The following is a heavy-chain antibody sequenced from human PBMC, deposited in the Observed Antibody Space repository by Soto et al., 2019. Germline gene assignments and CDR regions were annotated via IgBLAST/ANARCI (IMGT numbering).Heavy chain of an antibody. CDR3: AHSPSYCSGGSCYSGFDY. Sequence: QITLKESGPTLVKPTQTLTLTCTFSGFSLSTSGVGVGRIRQPPGKALEWLALIYWDDDKRYSPSLKSRLTITKHTSNNQVVLTMTNTDPVDTATYYCAHSPSYCSGGSCYSGFDYWGQGTLVTVSS. CDR1: GFSLSTSGVG. CDR2: IYWDDDK. V-gene: IGHV2-5*02. J-gene: IGHJ4*02. D-gene: IGHD2-15*01.